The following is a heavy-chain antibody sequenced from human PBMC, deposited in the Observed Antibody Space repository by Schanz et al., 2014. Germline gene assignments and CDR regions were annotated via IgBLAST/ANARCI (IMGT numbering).Heavy chain of an antibody. CDR3: AREEGWGIAAAGPKHYYYGMDV. CDR2: IATSSSTR. CDR1: GFDFNSYS. D-gene: IGHD6-13*01. Sequence: ESGGGLVQPGGSLRLSCEASGFDFNSYSMNWVRQVPGKGLEWLSYIATSSSTRHYADSVKGRVTISRDNAKNTLYLQMNSLRAEDTAVYYCAREEGWGIAAAGPKHYYYGMDVWGQGTTVTVSS. J-gene: IGHJ6*02. V-gene: IGHV3-48*01.